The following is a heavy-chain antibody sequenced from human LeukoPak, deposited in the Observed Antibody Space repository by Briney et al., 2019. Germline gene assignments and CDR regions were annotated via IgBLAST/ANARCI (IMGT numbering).Heavy chain of an antibody. J-gene: IGHJ3*02. D-gene: IGHD3-22*01. CDR1: GFTFSSYS. Sequence: PGGSLRLSCAASGFTFSSYSMNWVRQAPGKGLEWVSYISSSSTIYYADSVKGRFTISRDNAKNSLYLQMNSLRDEDTAVYYCARERGGYYYYDSRGYGAFDICGQGTMVTVSS. V-gene: IGHV3-48*02. CDR3: ARERGGYYYYDSRGYGAFDI. CDR2: ISSSSTI.